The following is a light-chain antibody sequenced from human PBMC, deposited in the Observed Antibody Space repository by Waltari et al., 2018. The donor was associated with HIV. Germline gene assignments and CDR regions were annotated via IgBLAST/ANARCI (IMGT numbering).Light chain of an antibody. CDR1: NLGRKS. Sequence: YVLPQPPSVSVAPGKTARITCWGNNLGRKSVHWYQQKPGQAPVLVIYYDTARPAGIPERFSGSNSGNTATLTISSVEAGDEADYYCQVWDSSSDHRVFGGGTKLTVL. CDR3: QVWDSSSDHRV. J-gene: IGLJ3*02. V-gene: IGLV3-21*04. CDR2: YDT.